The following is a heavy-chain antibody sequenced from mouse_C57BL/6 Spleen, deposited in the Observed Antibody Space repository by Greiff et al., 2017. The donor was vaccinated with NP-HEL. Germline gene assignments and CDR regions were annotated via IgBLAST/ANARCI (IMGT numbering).Heavy chain of an antibody. CDR3: ASSHSTWFAY. CDR1: GFTFTDYY. V-gene: IGHV7-3*01. Sequence: EVKLEESGGGLVQPGGSLSLSCAASGFTFTDYYMSWVRQPPGKALEWLGFIRNKANGYTTEYSASVKGRFTISRDNSQSILYLQMNALRAEDSATYYSASSHSTWFAYWGQGTLVTVSA. D-gene: IGHD2-5*01. J-gene: IGHJ3*01. CDR2: IRNKANGYTT.